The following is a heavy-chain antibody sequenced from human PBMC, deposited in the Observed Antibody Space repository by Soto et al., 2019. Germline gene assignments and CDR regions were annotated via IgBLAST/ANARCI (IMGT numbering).Heavy chain of an antibody. CDR2: IYYSGST. CDR3: ARDYDSSGDY. V-gene: IGHV4-39*01. CDR1: GGSISTSSYY. J-gene: IGHJ4*02. D-gene: IGHD3-22*01. Sequence: QLQLQESGPGLVKPSETLSLTCTVSGGSISTSSYYWGWIRQPPGKGLEWIGSIYYSGSTYYNPSLKSRVTIAVDSSKNQFSLKLSSVTAAGTAVYYCARDYDSSGDYWGQGTLVNVSS.